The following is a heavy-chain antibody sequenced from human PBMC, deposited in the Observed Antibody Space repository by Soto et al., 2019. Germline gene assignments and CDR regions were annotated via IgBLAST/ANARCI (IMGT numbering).Heavy chain of an antibody. CDR2: ISYDGSNK. D-gene: IGHD6-13*01. CDR1: GFTFSSYA. CDR3: ARDPQQLTRRYFDY. V-gene: IGHV3-30-3*01. Sequence: QVQLVESGGGVVQPGRSLRLSCAASGFTFSSYAMHWVRQAPGKGLEWVAVISYDGSNKYYADSVKGRFTISRDNSKNTLYRQMNSLRAEDTAVYYCARDPQQLTRRYFDYWGQGTLVTVSS. J-gene: IGHJ4*02.